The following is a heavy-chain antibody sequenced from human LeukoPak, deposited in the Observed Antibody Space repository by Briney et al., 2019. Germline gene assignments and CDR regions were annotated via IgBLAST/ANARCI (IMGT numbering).Heavy chain of an antibody. CDR1: GYSFTSYW. V-gene: IGHV5-51*01. J-gene: IGHJ4*02. Sequence: GKSLKISCKGSGYSFTSYWIGWVRQMPGKGLEWMGIIHPGDSDTRYSPCFQGQVTISADKSISTAYLQWSSLKASDTAMYYCASLIAAAGTYFDYWGQGTLVTVSS. CDR2: IHPGDSDT. CDR3: ASLIAAAGTYFDY. D-gene: IGHD6-13*01.